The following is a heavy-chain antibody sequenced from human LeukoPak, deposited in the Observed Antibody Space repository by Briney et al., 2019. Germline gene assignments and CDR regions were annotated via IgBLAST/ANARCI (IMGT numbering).Heavy chain of an antibody. CDR2: INHSGST. CDR3: ASTSGANRNYPYYFDY. J-gene: IGHJ4*02. V-gene: IGHV4-34*01. Sequence: SEALSLTCAVYGGSFSGYYWSWIRQPPGKGLEWIGEINHSGSTNYNPSLKSRVTISVDTSKNQFSLKLSSVTAADTAVYYCASTSGANRNYPYYFDYWGQGTLVTVSS. D-gene: IGHD1-7*01. CDR1: GGSFSGYY.